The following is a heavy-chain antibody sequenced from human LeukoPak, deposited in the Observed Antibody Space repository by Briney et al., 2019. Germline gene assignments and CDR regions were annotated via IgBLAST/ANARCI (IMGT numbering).Heavy chain of an antibody. CDR3: ARVTMVRGRRYYFDY. Sequence: SETLSLTCAVYGGSFSGYYWSWIRQPAGKGLEWIGRIYTSGSTNYNPSLKSRVTMSVDTSKNQFSLKLSSVTAADTAVYYCARVTMVRGRRYYFDYWGQGTLVTVSS. J-gene: IGHJ4*02. D-gene: IGHD3-10*01. CDR1: GGSFSGYY. CDR2: IYTSGST. V-gene: IGHV4-59*10.